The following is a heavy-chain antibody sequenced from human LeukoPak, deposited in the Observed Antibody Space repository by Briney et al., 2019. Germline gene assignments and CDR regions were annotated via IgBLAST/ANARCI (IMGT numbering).Heavy chain of an antibody. CDR2: IKQDGSEK. CDR3: ARGLFYPTMIVVY. CDR1: GFTFSSYW. Sequence: GGSLRLSCAASGFTFSSYWISWVRQAPGKGLEWVANIKQDGSEKSYVDSVKGRFTISRDNAKNSLYLQMNSLRAEDTAVYYCARGLFYPTMIVVYWGQGTLVTVSS. J-gene: IGHJ4*02. D-gene: IGHD3-22*01. V-gene: IGHV3-7*03.